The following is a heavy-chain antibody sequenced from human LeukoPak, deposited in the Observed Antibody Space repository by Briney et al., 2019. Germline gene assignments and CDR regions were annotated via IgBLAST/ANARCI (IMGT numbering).Heavy chain of an antibody. CDR2: ISSSGLSI. Sequence: GGSLRLSCAASGFTFSDYYMSWIRQAPGKGLGWVSYISSSGLSIYYADSVKGRFTISRDNAKNSVHLQMNSLRDEDTAIYYCARGLSGVVIMYYFDFWGQGNLVTVSS. J-gene: IGHJ4*02. CDR1: GFTFSDYY. D-gene: IGHD3-3*01. V-gene: IGHV3-11*01. CDR3: ARGLSGVVIMYYFDF.